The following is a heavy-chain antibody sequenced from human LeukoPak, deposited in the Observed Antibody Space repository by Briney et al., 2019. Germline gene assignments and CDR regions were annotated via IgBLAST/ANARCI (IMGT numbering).Heavy chain of an antibody. J-gene: IGHJ6*03. Sequence: SETLSLTCTVSGGSISSYYWSWIRQPAGKGLEWIGRIYTSGSTNYNPSLKSRVTMSVDTSKNQFSLKLSSVTAADTAVYYCARGRRCSSTSCPEDYYYYYMDVWGKGTTVTVSS. CDR2: IYTSGST. D-gene: IGHD2-2*01. CDR1: GGSISSYY. V-gene: IGHV4-4*07. CDR3: ARGRRCSSTSCPEDYYYYYMDV.